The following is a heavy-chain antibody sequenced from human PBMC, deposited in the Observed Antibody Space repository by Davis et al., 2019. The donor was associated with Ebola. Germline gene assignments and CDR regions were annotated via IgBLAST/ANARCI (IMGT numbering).Heavy chain of an antibody. CDR1: VITFSSYA. D-gene: IGHD3-10*01. J-gene: IGHJ4*02. Sequence: PGGSLRLSCADSVITFSSYAMTWVRQAPGKGLEWVSAISGSGGTTYYAGSVKGRFTVSRDNSKKTMYLQMNSLRAEDTAVYYCARRWGWGSGSYYNPHDYWGQGTLVTVSS. V-gene: IGHV3-23*01. CDR3: ARRWGWGSGSYYNPHDY. CDR2: ISGSGGTT.